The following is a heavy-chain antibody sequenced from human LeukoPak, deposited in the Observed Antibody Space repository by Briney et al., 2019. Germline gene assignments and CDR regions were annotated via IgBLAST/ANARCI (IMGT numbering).Heavy chain of an antibody. Sequence: EASVKVSCKASGYTFTSYGISWVRQAPGQGLEWMGWISAYNGNTNYAQKLQSRVTMTTDTSTSTAYMELRSLRSDDTAVYYCARHEQDIVVVPAAPMDVWGKGTTVTVSS. CDR1: GYTFTSYG. D-gene: IGHD2-2*01. CDR3: ARHEQDIVVVPAAPMDV. J-gene: IGHJ6*03. CDR2: ISAYNGNT. V-gene: IGHV1-18*01.